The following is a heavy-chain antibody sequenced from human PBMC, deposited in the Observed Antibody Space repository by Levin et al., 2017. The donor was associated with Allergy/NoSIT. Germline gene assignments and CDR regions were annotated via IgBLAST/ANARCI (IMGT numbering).Heavy chain of an antibody. CDR2: ISHSRGTT. CDR3: AGISGQWLEY. Sequence: SQTLSLTCAVYGGSFSGYYWTWIRQPPGKGLEWIGEISHSRGTTNYNPSLKSRVTISADTSKTHFSLKLSSVTAADTAVYYCAGISGQWLEYWGQGTLVTVSS. D-gene: IGHD6-19*01. V-gene: IGHV4-34*01. J-gene: IGHJ4*02. CDR1: GGSFSGYY.